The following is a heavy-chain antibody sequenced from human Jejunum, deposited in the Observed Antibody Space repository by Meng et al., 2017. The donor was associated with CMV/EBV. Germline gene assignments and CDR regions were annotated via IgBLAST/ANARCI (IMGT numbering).Heavy chain of an antibody. D-gene: IGHD1-26*01. CDR2: FVAATGYT. CDR3: ARTWGLDA. V-gene: IGHV1-3*01. CDR1: GSGFASSG. Sequence: VSCKPPGSGFASSGIHWVRQAPGRSLEWLGWFVAATGYTKYSQKFQGRVTFTRDTSASIACMEMTGLRSDDTAMYYCARTWGLDAWGQGTLVTVSS. J-gene: IGHJ5*02.